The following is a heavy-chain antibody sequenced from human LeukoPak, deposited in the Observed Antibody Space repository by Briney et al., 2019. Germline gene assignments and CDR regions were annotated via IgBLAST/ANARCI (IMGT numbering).Heavy chain of an antibody. V-gene: IGHV3-23*01. CDR2: ISGSGGST. J-gene: IGHJ4*02. CDR3: AKAYLGGLLLRPFDY. D-gene: IGHD3-22*01. Sequence: PGGSLRLSCAASGFTFSSYAMSWVRQAPGKGLEWVSAISGSGGSTYYADSVKGRFTISRDNSKNTLYLQMNSLRAEDTAVYYCAKAYLGGLLLRPFDYWGQGTLVTVSS. CDR1: GFTFSSYA.